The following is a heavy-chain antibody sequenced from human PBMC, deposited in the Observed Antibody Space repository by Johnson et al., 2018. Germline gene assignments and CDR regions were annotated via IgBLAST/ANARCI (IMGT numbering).Heavy chain of an antibody. V-gene: IGHV3-30*03. D-gene: IGHD3-10*01. CDR2: ISYDGSNK. Sequence: QVQLVQSGGGVVQPGRSLRLSCAASGFTFSSYGMHWVRQAPGKGLEWVAVISYDGSNKYYADSVKGRFTISRDNSKNTLYLQMNSLRAEDTAVYYCTPDSGGGYYFCVMGVWGQGTTVTVAS. J-gene: IGHJ6*02. CDR1: GFTFSSYG. CDR3: TPDSGGGYYFCVMGV.